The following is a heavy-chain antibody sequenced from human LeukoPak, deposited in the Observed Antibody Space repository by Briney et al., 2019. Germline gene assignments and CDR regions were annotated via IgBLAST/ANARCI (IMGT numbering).Heavy chain of an antibody. Sequence: HPGGSLRLSCAASGFTFSSYDMHWVRQATGKGLEWVSAIGTAGDTYYPGSVKGRFTISRENAKNSLYLQMNSLRAGDTAVYYCARGATNPDAFDIWGQGTMVTVSS. D-gene: IGHD5-24*01. CDR1: GFTFSSYD. CDR3: ARGATNPDAFDI. V-gene: IGHV3-13*01. CDR2: IGTAGDT. J-gene: IGHJ3*02.